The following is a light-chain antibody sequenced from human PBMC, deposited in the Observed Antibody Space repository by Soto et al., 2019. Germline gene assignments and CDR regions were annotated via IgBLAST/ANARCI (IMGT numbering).Light chain of an antibody. V-gene: IGLV2-14*01. CDR2: DVS. Sequence: QSALTQPASVSGSPGQSITISCTGTSSDVGGYNYVSWYQQHPGKAPKLMIYDVSNRPSGVSNRFSCSKSGNTASLTISGLQAEDEADYYCSSYTSSSTPGVFGGGTKVTVL. CDR3: SSYTSSSTPGV. J-gene: IGLJ3*02. CDR1: SSDVGGYNY.